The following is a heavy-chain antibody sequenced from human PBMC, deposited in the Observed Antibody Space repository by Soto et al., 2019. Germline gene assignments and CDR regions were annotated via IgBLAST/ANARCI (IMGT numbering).Heavy chain of an antibody. D-gene: IGHD3-22*01. Sequence: QVQLVQSGAEVVKPGASLTISCRASGYTVSSFYLHWVRQAPGQGLEWMGVMRPSDGSTNYAQKFQGGVTMTRATSTNTVYMDLSSLRSDDTAVYYCARGPALRYYVMSGYRGSFEYWGLGTLVTVSS. V-gene: IGHV1-46*01. J-gene: IGHJ4*02. CDR3: ARGPALRYYVMSGYRGSFEY. CDR2: MRPSDGST. CDR1: GYTVSSFY.